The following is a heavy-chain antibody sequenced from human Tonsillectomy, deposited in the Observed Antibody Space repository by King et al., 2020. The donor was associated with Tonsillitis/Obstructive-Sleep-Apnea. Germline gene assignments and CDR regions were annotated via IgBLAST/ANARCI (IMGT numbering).Heavy chain of an antibody. Sequence: VQLVESGGGVVQPGRSLRLSCAASGFTFSSYGMHWVRQAPGKGLEWVAVISYDGSNKYYADSVKGRLTISRDNSKNTLYLQMNSLRAEDTAVYYCAINDYGDNGAGWGQGTLVTVSS. V-gene: IGHV3-30*03. D-gene: IGHD4-17*01. CDR3: AINDYGDNGAG. J-gene: IGHJ4*02. CDR1: GFTFSSYG. CDR2: ISYDGSNK.